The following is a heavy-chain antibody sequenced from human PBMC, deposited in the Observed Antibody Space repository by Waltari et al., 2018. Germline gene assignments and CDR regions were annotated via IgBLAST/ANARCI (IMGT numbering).Heavy chain of an antibody. J-gene: IGHJ2*01. CDR2: IIPILGIA. D-gene: IGHD7-27*01. V-gene: IGHV1-69*09. Sequence: QVQLVQSGAEVKKPGSSVKVSCKASGGTFSSYAISWVRQAPGQGLEWMGRIIPILGIASYAQKFQGRVTITADKSTSTAYMELSSLRSEDTAVYYCARTLWAYWYFDLWGRGTLVTVSS. CDR1: GGTFSSYA. CDR3: ARTLWAYWYFDL.